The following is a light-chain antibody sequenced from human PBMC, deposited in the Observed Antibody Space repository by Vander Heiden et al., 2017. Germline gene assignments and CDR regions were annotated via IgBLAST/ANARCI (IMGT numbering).Light chain of an antibody. CDR1: QGVSNS. Sequence: ELVLTQSPATLSLSPGERATLSCRASQGVSNSLAWYQQKPGQAPRLLMYDASNRATGIPARFSGSGSGTDFTLTISSLEPEDFAVYYCQQRSNWPPLTFGGGTRVEIK. CDR2: DAS. J-gene: IGKJ4*01. CDR3: QQRSNWPPLT. V-gene: IGKV3-11*01.